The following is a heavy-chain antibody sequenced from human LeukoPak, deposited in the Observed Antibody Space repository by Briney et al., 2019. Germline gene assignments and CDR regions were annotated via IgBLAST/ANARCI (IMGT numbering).Heavy chain of an antibody. V-gene: IGHV3-23*01. CDR1: GFTFSSYA. D-gene: IGHD4-23*01. CDR2: ISGSGGST. CDR3: AKEGYGGNYGAFDI. Sequence: PGGSLRLSCAASGFTFSSYAMSWVRQARGKWLEWVSAISGSGGSTYYADSVKGRFTISRDNSKNTLYLQMNSLRAEDTGVYYCAKEGYGGNYGAFDIWGQGTMVTVSS. J-gene: IGHJ3*02.